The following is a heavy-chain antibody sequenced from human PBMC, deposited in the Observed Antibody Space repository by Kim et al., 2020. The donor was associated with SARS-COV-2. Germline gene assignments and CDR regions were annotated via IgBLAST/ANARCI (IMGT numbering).Heavy chain of an antibody. CDR3: AKEGGDQGAFDI. D-gene: IGHD3-16*01. Sequence: GGSLRLSCAASGFTFKNYLMHWVRQAPGKGLEWVALISHDVSNKYYADSVKGRFTISRDNSKNTLYLQMNSLRPEDTAVYYCAKEGGDQGAFDIWGQGTMVTVSS. V-gene: IGHV3-30*04. CDR2: ISHDVSNK. CDR1: GFTFKNYL. J-gene: IGHJ3*02.